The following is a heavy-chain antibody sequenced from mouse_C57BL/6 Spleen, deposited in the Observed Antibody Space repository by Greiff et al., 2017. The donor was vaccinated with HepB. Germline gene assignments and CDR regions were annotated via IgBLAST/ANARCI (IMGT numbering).Heavy chain of an antibody. D-gene: IGHD3-2*02. Sequence: QVHVKQPGAELVKPGASVKLSCKASGYTFTSYWMHWVKQRPGQGLEWIGMIHPNSGSTNYNEKFKSKATLTVDKSSSTAYMQLSSLTSEDSAVYYCARGGSSGYTDYWGQGTTLTVSS. CDR2: IHPNSGST. CDR1: GYTFTSYW. V-gene: IGHV1-64*01. CDR3: ARGGSSGYTDY. J-gene: IGHJ2*01.